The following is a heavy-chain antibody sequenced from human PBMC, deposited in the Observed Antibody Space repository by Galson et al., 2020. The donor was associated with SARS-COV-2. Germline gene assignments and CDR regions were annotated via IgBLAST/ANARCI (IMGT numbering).Heavy chain of an antibody. Sequence: SQTLSPTCSVSDGPISSYYWSWIRQPPGKGLEWIGYISYSGSTNYNPSLRSRVTISVDMSKNQFSLKLNSVTAADTAVYYCARDPAPLYGDNYYYGMDVWGRGTTVTVSS. CDR2: ISYSGST. J-gene: IGHJ6*02. CDR3: ARDPAPLYGDNYYYGMDV. V-gene: IGHV4-59*01. D-gene: IGHD4-17*01. CDR1: DGPISSYY.